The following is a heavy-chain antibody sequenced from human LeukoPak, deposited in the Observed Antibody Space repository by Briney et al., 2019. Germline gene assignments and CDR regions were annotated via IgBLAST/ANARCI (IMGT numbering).Heavy chain of an antibody. V-gene: IGHV3-23*01. J-gene: IGHJ4*02. CDR3: AKNTKPTLVTPDF. CDR2: IGGNGYST. Sequence: PGGSLRLSCAASGFTFSSYAMSWVRQAPGKGLEWVSTIGGNGYSTYYADSVKGRFTISRDNSKNTLYLQMNSLRVEDSAVYYCAKNTKPTLVTPDFWGQGTLVTVSS. CDR1: GFTFSSYA. D-gene: IGHD4-23*01.